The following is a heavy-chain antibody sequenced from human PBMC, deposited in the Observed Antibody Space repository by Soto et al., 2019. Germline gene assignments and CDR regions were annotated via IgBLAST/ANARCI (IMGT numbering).Heavy chain of an antibody. J-gene: IGHJ4*02. Sequence: QITLKESGPTLVKPTQTLTLTCTFSGFSLSTSEVGVGWIRQPPGKALEWLALIYWDGDKRYNPSLKNRLTITKDTSKNQVVLTMTNMAPVDTATYYCEHRFTVVTVGYFDYWGQGTLVTGSS. V-gene: IGHV2-5*02. CDR2: IYWDGDK. CDR1: GFSLSTSEVG. CDR3: EHRFTVVTVGYFDY. D-gene: IGHD2-21*02.